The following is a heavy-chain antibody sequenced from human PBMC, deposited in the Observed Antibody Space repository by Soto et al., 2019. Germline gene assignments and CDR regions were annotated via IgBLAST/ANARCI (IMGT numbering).Heavy chain of an antibody. Sequence: QVQLVQSGAEVKKPGASVKVSCKASGYTFTSYAMHWVRQAPGQRLEWMGWINAGNGNTKYSQKFQGRVTITRDTXASTAYMELSSLRSEDTAVYYCARDLSYDSSGYCYWGQGTLVTVSP. V-gene: IGHV1-3*01. CDR3: ARDLSYDSSGYCY. J-gene: IGHJ4*02. D-gene: IGHD3-22*01. CDR2: INAGNGNT. CDR1: GYTFTSYA.